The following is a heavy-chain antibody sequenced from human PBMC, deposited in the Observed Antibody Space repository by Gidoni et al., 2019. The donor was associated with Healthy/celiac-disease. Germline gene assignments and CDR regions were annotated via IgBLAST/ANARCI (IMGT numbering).Heavy chain of an antibody. V-gene: IGHV3-30*18. D-gene: IGHD6-19*01. Sequence: QVQLVESGGGVVQPGRSLRLSCAASGFSFSSYGMHWVRQAPGKGLEWVAVISYDGSNKYYADSVKGRFTISRDNSKNTLYLQMNSLRAEDTAVYYCAKDTSSGWSLFDYWGQGTLVTVSS. CDR1: GFSFSSYG. CDR3: AKDTSSGWSLFDY. J-gene: IGHJ4*02. CDR2: ISYDGSNK.